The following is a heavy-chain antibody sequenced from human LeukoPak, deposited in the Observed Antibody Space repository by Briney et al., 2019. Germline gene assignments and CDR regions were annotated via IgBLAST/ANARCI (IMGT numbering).Heavy chain of an antibody. CDR3: SRDVGRGPPEAFDI. V-gene: IGHV3-21*06. CDR1: GFTFSRYR. Sequence: GGSLRLSCAASGFTFSRYRMNWVRQAPGKGLEWVSTLSRISHYIYYADSVEGRFTVSRDNANNLLYLQMNSLGAEDTAVYYCSRDVGRGPPEAFDIWGQGTMVTVSS. D-gene: IGHD1-26*01. CDR2: LSRISHYI. J-gene: IGHJ3*02.